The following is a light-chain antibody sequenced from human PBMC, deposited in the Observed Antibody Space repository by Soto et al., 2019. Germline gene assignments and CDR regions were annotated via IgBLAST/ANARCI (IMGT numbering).Light chain of an antibody. J-gene: IGLJ1*01. CDR1: SSDVGDNNY. V-gene: IGLV2-14*03. CDR2: DVS. CDR3: CSYTITSTYF. Sequence: QSVLTQPASVSGSPGQSITISCTGTSSDVGDNNYVSWYQQHPGKAPKLLIFDVSNRPSGVSNRFSGSKSGNTASLTISGLQAEDEADYYCCSYTITSTYFFGTGTKLTVL.